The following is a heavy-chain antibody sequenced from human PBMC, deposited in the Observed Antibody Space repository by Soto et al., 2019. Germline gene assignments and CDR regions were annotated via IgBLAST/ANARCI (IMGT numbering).Heavy chain of an antibody. CDR1: GGSINSGGYC. Sequence: QVQLQESGPGLVKPSQTLSLTCTVSGGSINSGGYCWSWIRQHPGKGLDWIGCISYGGSTSYNPSLKSRVTTSVVTSKNQCSLKLSSVTAADTAVDACSRGILGWGQGTLITVSS. CDR3: SRGILG. V-gene: IGHV4-31*03. J-gene: IGHJ4*02. D-gene: IGHD5-18*01. CDR2: ISYGGST.